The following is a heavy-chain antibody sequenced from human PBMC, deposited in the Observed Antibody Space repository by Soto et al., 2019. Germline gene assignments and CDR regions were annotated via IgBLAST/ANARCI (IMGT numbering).Heavy chain of an antibody. Sequence: ASVKVSCKASGYTFTSYAMHWVRQAPGQRLEWMGWINAGNGNTKYSQKFQGRVTITRDTSASTAYMELSSLRSEDTAVYYCARAMADILTGYSPNWFDPWGQGTLVTVSS. CDR2: INAGNGNT. CDR3: ARAMADILTGYSPNWFDP. CDR1: GYTFTSYA. D-gene: IGHD3-9*01. J-gene: IGHJ5*02. V-gene: IGHV1-3*01.